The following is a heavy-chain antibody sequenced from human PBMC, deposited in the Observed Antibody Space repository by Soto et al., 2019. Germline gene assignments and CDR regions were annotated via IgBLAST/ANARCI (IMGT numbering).Heavy chain of an antibody. Sequence: QVQLVQSGAEVKKPGASVKVSCKASGYTFTSYDINWVRQATGQGLEWMGWMNPNSGNTGYAQKFQGRVTMTRNTSMSTAYMKLSSLRSEDTAVYYCARGLQLPLYSYYYYRDVWGKGTTVTVSS. CDR1: GYTFTSYD. CDR3: ARGLQLPLYSYYYYRDV. CDR2: MNPNSGNT. D-gene: IGHD1-1*01. J-gene: IGHJ6*03. V-gene: IGHV1-8*02.